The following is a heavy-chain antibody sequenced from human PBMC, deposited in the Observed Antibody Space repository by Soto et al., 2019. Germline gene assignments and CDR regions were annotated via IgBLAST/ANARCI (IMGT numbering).Heavy chain of an antibody. CDR1: GFTFSSYG. V-gene: IGHV3-30*18. CDR3: AKEPSYGDYGPYEFDY. J-gene: IGHJ4*02. Sequence: GGSLRLSCAASGFTFSSYGMHWVRQAPGKGLEWVAVISYDGSNKYYADSVKGRFTISRDSSKNTLYLQMNSLRAEDTAVYYCAKEPSYGDYGPYEFDYWGQGTLVTVSS. D-gene: IGHD4-17*01. CDR2: ISYDGSNK.